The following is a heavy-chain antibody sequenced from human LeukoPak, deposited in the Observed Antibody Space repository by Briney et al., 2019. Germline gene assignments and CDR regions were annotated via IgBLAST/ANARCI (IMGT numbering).Heavy chain of an antibody. CDR2: IYPGDSDT. J-gene: IGHJ6*03. V-gene: IGHV5-51*01. D-gene: IGHD3-10*01. CDR1: GYSFASYW. Sequence: GESLKISCQASGYSFASYWIGWVRQMPGKGLEWMGIIYPGDSDTRYSPSFQGQVSISVDKSISTAYLQWGSLKASDTAMYYRARGPAITMVRGVPHYYYYYMDVWGKGTTVTISS. CDR3: ARGPAITMVRGVPHYYYYYMDV.